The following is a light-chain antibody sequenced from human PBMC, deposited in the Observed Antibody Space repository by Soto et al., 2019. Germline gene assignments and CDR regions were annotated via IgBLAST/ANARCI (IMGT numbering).Light chain of an antibody. CDR1: SSDVGGYNY. CDR2: EIS. J-gene: IGLJ2*01. V-gene: IGLV2-14*01. CDR3: SSYTSSSTLGVL. Sequence: QSALTQSASVSGSPGQSITISCTGTSSDVGGYNYVSWYQHHPGKAPKLMIFEISNRPSGVSNRFSGSKSGNTASLTISGLQAEDEADYYCSSYTSSSTLGVLFGGGTKLTVL.